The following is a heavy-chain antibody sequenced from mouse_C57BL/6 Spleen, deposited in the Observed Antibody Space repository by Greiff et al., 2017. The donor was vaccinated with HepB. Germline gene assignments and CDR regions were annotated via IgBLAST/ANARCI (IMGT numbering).Heavy chain of an antibody. CDR3: AREIYDGTYYCDE. CDR1: GYTFTSYW. CDR2: INPSNGGT. V-gene: IGHV1-53*01. J-gene: IGHJ2*01. Sequence: QVQLQQPGTELVKPGASVKLSCKASGYTFTSYWMPWVKQRPGQGLEWIGNINPSNGGTHYNEKFKSKATLTVDKSSSTAYMQLSSLASEDAAVYYCAREIYDGTYYCDEGGRGTTHRVCS. D-gene: IGHD2-3*01.